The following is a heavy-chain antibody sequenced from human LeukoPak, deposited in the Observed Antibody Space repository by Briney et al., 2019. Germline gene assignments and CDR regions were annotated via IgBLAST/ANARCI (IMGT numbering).Heavy chain of an antibody. V-gene: IGHV1-69*04. D-gene: IGHD1-1*01. J-gene: IGHJ5*02. CDR1: GGTFSSYA. CDR2: IIPILGIA. CDR3: ARDSNWNPVRWFDP. Sequence: GASVKVSCKASGGTFSSYAISWVRQAPGQGLEWMGRIIPILGIANYAQKFQGRVTITADKSTSTAYMELSSLRSEDTAVYYWARDSNWNPVRWFDPWGQGTLVTVSS.